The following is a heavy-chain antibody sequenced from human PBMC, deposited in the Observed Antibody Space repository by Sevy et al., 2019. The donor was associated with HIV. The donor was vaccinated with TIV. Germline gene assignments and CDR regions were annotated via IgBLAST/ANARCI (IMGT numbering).Heavy chain of an antibody. Sequence: GGSLRLSCAASGFTFNNYAMSWVRQAPGKGLEGKGLEWVSTISGGGGGTDYADSVRGRFTISRDNSKNTLYLQVNSLRVEDTAVYYCAKHYIHDMADGWYFDLWGRGTLVTVSS. CDR2: ISGGGGGT. V-gene: IGHV3-23*01. D-gene: IGHD4-4*01. J-gene: IGHJ2*01. CDR3: AKHYIHDMADGWYFDL. CDR1: GFTFNNYA.